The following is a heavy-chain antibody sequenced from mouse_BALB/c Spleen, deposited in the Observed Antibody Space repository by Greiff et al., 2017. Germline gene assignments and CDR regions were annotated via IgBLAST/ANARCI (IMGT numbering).Heavy chain of an antibody. Sequence: QVQLQQSGAELVRPGTSVKVSCKASGYAFTNYLIEWVKQRPGQGLEWIGVINPGSGGTNYNEKFKGKATLTADKSSSTAYMQLSSLTSDDSAVYFCARNSATMITRAWFAYWGQGTLVTVSA. J-gene: IGHJ3*01. D-gene: IGHD2-4*01. CDR3: ARNSATMITRAWFAY. CDR2: INPGSGGT. V-gene: IGHV1-54*01. CDR1: GYAFTNYL.